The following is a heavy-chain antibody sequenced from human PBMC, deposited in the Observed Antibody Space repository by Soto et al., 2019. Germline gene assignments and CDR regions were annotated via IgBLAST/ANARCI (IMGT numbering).Heavy chain of an antibody. CDR3: SQYCSSTSCLAAY. CDR2: VSYDGRNK. J-gene: IGHJ4*02. CDR1: GFTFRSYA. D-gene: IGHD2-2*01. V-gene: IGHV3-30*04. Sequence: GGSLRLACAASGFTFRSYAMHWVRQAPGKGLEWVAVVSYDGRNKYYADSVKGRFTISRDNSKNTLYLQMNILRAEDTAVYYFSQYCSSTSCLAAYWGQRSLDTGSS.